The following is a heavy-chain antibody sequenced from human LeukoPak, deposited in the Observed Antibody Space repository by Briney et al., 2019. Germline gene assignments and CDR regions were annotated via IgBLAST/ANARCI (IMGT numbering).Heavy chain of an antibody. Sequence: KPSETLSLTCTVSGGSISSSSYYWGWIRQPPGKGLEWIGSIYHSANTYYNPSLKSRVTISVDTSKNQFSLKLSSVTAADTAVYYCARRLVGVTTGWFDPWGQGTLVAVSS. D-gene: IGHD1-26*01. J-gene: IGHJ5*02. CDR2: IYHSANT. CDR1: GGSISSSSYY. CDR3: ARRLVGVTTGWFDP. V-gene: IGHV4-39*01.